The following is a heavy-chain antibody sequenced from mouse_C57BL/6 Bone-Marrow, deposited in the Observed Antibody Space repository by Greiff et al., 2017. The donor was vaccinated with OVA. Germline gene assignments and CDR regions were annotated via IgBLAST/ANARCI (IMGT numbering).Heavy chain of an antibody. Sequence: EVKLMESGAELVRPGASVKLSCTASGFNIKDDYMHWVKQRPEQGLEWIGWIDPENGDTEYASKFQGKATITADTSSNPAYLQLSSLTSEDTAVYYCTTRWYLDYWGQGTTLTVSS. CDR3: TTRWYLDY. CDR1: GFNIKDDY. J-gene: IGHJ2*01. V-gene: IGHV14-4*01. CDR2: IDPENGDT. D-gene: IGHD2-1*01.